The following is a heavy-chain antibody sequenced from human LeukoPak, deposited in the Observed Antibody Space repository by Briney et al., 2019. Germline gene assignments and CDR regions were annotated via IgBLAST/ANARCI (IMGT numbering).Heavy chain of an antibody. CDR3: ARGPYYDSSGLFDY. J-gene: IGHJ4*02. CDR1: GYTFTGYY. V-gene: IGHV1-2*02. CDR2: INPNSGGT. D-gene: IGHD3-22*01. Sequence: ASVKVSCKASGYTFTGYYMHWVRQAPGQGLEWMGWINPNSGGTNYAQKFQGRVTMTGDTSISTAYMELSRLRSDDTAVYYCARGPYYDSSGLFDYWGQGTLVTVSS.